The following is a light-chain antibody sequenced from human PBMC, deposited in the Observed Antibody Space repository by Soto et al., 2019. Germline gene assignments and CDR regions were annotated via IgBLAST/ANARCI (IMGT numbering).Light chain of an antibody. J-gene: IGKJ5*01. Sequence: EIVLTQSPATLSLSPGERATLSCRASQSVSSYLAWYQQKPGQAPRLLIYDASNRATGIPARFSGSGSGTAFILTISSLEPEDFAVYYCQQRSNWPLITFGQGTRVEIK. CDR1: QSVSSY. V-gene: IGKV3-11*01. CDR3: QQRSNWPLIT. CDR2: DAS.